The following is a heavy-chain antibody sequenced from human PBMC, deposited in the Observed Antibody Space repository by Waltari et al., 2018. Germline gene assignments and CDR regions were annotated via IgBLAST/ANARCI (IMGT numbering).Heavy chain of an antibody. D-gene: IGHD3-16*02. CDR2: IYTSGST. Sequence: VQLVESGGGLIQPGGSLRLSCAASGFTVSRNYMSWIRQPAGKGLEWIGRIYTSGSTNYNPSLKSRVTISVDTSKNQFSLKLSSVTAADTAVYYCARERIVNAFDIWGQGTMVTVSS. J-gene: IGHJ3*02. CDR1: GFTVSRNY. CDR3: ARERIVNAFDI. V-gene: IGHV4-4*07.